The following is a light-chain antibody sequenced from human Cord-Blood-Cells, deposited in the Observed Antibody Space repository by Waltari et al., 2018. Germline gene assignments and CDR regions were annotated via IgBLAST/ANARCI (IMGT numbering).Light chain of an antibody. V-gene: IGKV1-5*01. Sequence: DIQQTQSPSTLSASVGDRVTITCRASQSISSWLAWYQPKPGKAPKLMSYDASSLESGVPSRFSGSGSGTEVTLTISSLQPDDFATYYCQQYNSYSWTFGQGTKVEIK. CDR1: QSISSW. CDR3: QQYNSYSWT. J-gene: IGKJ1*01. CDR2: DAS.